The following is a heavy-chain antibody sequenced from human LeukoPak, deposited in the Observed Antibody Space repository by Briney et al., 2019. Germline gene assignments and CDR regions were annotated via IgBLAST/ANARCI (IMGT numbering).Heavy chain of an antibody. D-gene: IGHD5-12*01. V-gene: IGHV3-48*02. CDR2: ISSSSSTI. Sequence: PGGSLRLSCAASGFTFSSYSMNWVRQAPGKGLEGVSYISSSSSTIYYADSVKGRFTISRDNAKNSLYLQMNSLRDEDTAVYYCARGSIVATMSEIDYWGQGTLVTVSS. CDR1: GFTFSSYS. J-gene: IGHJ4*02. CDR3: ARGSIVATMSEIDY.